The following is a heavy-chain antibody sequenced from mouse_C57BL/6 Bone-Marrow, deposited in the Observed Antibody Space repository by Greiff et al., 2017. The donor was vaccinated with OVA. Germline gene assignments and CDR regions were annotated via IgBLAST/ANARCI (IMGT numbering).Heavy chain of an antibody. Sequence: VHLVESGAELVRPGTSVKVSCKASGYAFTNYLIEWVKQRPGQGLEWIGVINPGSGGTNYNEKFKGKATLTADKSSSTAYMQLSSLTSEDSAVYFCARSAITTMDYWGQGTSVTVSS. D-gene: IGHD1-1*01. CDR1: GYAFTNYL. J-gene: IGHJ4*01. CDR2: INPGSGGT. V-gene: IGHV1-54*01. CDR3: ARSAITTMDY.